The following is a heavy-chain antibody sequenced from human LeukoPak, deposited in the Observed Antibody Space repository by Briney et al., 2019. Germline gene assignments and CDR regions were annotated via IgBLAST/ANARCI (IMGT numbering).Heavy chain of an antibody. CDR2: LSPHANYE. Sequence: GGSLRLSCTASGFTFSDYGIHWVRQAPGKGLEWVAVLSPHANYEYYPDSVQGRFTISRDDSKKTVYLQMNSRRDEETAVHYCASDWIDRSLDYWGLGTLVTVSS. CDR1: GFTFSDYG. V-gene: IGHV3-33*01. D-gene: IGHD2-2*03. J-gene: IGHJ4*02. CDR3: ASDWIDRSLDY.